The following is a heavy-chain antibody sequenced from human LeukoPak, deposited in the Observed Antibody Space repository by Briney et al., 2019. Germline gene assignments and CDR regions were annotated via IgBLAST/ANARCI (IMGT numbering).Heavy chain of an antibody. CDR3: ASGIVVVPAAILGRSEYFQH. Sequence: SETLSLTCTVSGGSISSYYWSWIRQPPGKGLEWIGYIYYSGSTNYNPSLKSRVTISVDTSKNQFSLKLSSVTAADTAVYYCASGIVVVPAAILGRSEYFQHWGQGTLVTVSS. J-gene: IGHJ1*01. CDR1: GGSISSYY. D-gene: IGHD2-2*02. CDR2: IYYSGST. V-gene: IGHV4-59*01.